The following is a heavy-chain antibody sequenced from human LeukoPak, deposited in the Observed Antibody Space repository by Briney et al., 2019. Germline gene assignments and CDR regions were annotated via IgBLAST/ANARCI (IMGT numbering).Heavy chain of an antibody. CDR1: GYKFTTYW. D-gene: IGHD2-15*01. V-gene: IGHV5-51*01. CDR3: ARPEVVAATDAFDI. J-gene: IGHJ3*02. CDR2: IFPGDSDT. Sequence: RESLKISCKTSGYKFTTYWIGWVRQMPGKGLEWMGIIFPGDSDTRYSPSFQGQVTISADKSISTAYLQWSSLKASDTAMYYCARPEVVAATDAFDIWGQGTMATVSS.